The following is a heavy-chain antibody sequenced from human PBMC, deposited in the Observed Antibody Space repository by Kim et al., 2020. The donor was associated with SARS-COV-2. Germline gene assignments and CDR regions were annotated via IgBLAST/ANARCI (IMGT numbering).Heavy chain of an antibody. Sequence: SETLSLTCSVSGGSLSSSISYWVWIRQPPGKGLEWIGSLSYSGRTYYNASLESRVTISVDTSKNRVSLNLTSVTATDTAVYYCAAFYAYNYFDPWGQGTL. V-gene: IGHV4-39*02. J-gene: IGHJ5*02. CDR2: LSYSGRT. CDR1: GGSLSSSISY. CDR3: AAFYAYNYFDP. D-gene: IGHD1-1*01.